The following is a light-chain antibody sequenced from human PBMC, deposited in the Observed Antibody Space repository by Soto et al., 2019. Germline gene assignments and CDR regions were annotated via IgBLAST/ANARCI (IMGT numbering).Light chain of an antibody. CDR1: SSDIGAYDY. CDR3: CSYARGSRA. V-gene: IGLV2-14*01. Sequence: QSALTQPASLSGSPGQSITISCTGTSSDIGAYDYVSWFQQHPGKAPKLMISEVNNRPSGVSNRFSGSKSGNTAYLTISGLQAEDEADYYCCSYARGSRAFGGGTKLTVL. J-gene: IGLJ3*02. CDR2: EVN.